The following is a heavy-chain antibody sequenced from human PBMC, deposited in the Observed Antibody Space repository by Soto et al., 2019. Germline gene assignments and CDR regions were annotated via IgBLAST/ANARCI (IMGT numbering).Heavy chain of an antibody. CDR3: ASSSEYYYDSSGPY. Sequence: GGSLRLSCAASGFTFSSYEMNWVRQAPGKGLEWVSYISSSGSTIYYADSVKGRFTISRDNAKNSLYLQMDSLRAEDTAVYYCASSSEYYYDSSGPYWGQGTLVTVSS. CDR1: GFTFSSYE. CDR2: ISSSGSTI. V-gene: IGHV3-48*03. J-gene: IGHJ4*02. D-gene: IGHD3-22*01.